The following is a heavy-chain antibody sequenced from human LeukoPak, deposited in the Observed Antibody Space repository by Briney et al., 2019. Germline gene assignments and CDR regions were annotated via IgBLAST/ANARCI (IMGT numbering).Heavy chain of an antibody. CDR3: ARGLTDAVAALPFDY. J-gene: IGHJ4*02. D-gene: IGHD6-19*01. CDR2: INHSGST. CDR1: GGSFSGYY. V-gene: IGHV4-34*01. Sequence: SVTLSLTCAVYGGSFSGYYWSWIRQPPGKGLEWIGEINHSGSTNYNPSLKSRVTISVDTSKNQFSLKLSSVTAADTAVYYCARGLTDAVAALPFDYWGQGTLVTVSS.